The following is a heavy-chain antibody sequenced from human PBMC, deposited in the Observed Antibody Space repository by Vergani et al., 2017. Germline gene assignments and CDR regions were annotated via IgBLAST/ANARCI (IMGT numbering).Heavy chain of an antibody. CDR3: ARASLDSSGWYTGVYYFDY. J-gene: IGHJ4*02. Sequence: QLQLQESGPGLVKPSETLSLTCTVSGGSISSSSYYWGWIRQPPGKGLEWIGYIYYSGSTNYNPSLKSRVTISVDTSKNQFSLKLSSVTAADTAVYYCARASLDSSGWYTGVYYFDYWGQGTLVTVSS. CDR2: IYYSGST. D-gene: IGHD6-19*01. CDR1: GGSISSSSYY. V-gene: IGHV4-61*05.